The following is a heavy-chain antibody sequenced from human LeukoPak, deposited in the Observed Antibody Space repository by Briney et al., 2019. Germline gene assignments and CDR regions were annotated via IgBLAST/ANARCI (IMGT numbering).Heavy chain of an antibody. CDR1: GGSISSSNHY. Sequence: SETLSLTCNVSGGSISSSNHYWGWIRQPPGKGLEWIGNIYYSGSTYHNPSLKSRVTISVDTSKNQFSLKLSSVTAADTAVYYCARDRGDLDNWGQGTLVTVSS. CDR3: ARDRGDLDN. D-gene: IGHD5-24*01. V-gene: IGHV4-39*02. CDR2: IYYSGST. J-gene: IGHJ4*02.